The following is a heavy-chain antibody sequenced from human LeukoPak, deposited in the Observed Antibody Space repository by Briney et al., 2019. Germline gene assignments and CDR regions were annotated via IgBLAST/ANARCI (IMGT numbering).Heavy chain of an antibody. D-gene: IGHD1/OR15-1a*01. CDR3: ARGRTNSDVCVY. Sequence: GGSLRLSCAASGFTFSSYSINWVRQAPGKRLEWVSYISSSSSTIYYADSVKGRFTISRDNAKNSLYLQMNSLRAEDTAVYYCARGRTNSDVCVYWGQGTLATVSS. J-gene: IGHJ4*02. V-gene: IGHV3-48*01. CDR1: GFTFSSYS. CDR2: ISSSSSTI.